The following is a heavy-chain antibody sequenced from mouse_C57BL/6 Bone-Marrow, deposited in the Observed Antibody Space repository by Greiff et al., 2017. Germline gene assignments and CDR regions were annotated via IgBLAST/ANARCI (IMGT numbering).Heavy chain of an antibody. V-gene: IGHV14-4*01. CDR3: TILYGSSS. CDR2: IDPKNGDT. CDR1: GFNIKDDY. Sequence: VQLQQSGAELVRPGASVKLSCTASGFNIKDDYMHWVKQRPEQGLEWIGWIDPKNGDTEYASKFQGKATITADTSSNTAYLQLSSLTSEDTAVYYCTILYGSSSWGQGTTLTVSS. D-gene: IGHD1-1*01. J-gene: IGHJ2*01.